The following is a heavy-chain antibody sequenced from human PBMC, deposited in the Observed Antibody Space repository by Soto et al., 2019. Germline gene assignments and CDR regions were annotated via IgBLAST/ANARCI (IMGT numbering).Heavy chain of an antibody. J-gene: IGHJ5*02. V-gene: IGHV3-74*01. CDR1: GFTLSFSSYW. CDR3: ARGGLSSSSYDWFDP. CDR2: INSDGSST. D-gene: IGHD6-6*01. Sequence: GGSLRLSCAASGFTLSFSSYWMHWVRQAPGKGLVWVSRINSDGSSTSYADSVKGRFTISRDNAKNTLYLQMNSLRAEDTAVYYCARGGLSSSSYDWFDPWGQGTLVTVSS.